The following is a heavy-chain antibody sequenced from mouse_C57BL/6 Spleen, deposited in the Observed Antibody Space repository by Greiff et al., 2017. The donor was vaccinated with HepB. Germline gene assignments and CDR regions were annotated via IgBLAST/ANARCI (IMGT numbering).Heavy chain of an antibody. CDR1: GYAFSSYW. D-gene: IGHD2-5*01. CDR2: IYPGDGDT. J-gene: IGHJ4*01. Sequence: HVQLPPSGAELVKPGASVKISCTASGYAFSSYWLNWVTPRPGTGLEWIGQIYPGDGDTNYNGKFKGKATLTADKSSSTAYMQLSSLTSEDSAVYLCAREYYSNSYYAMDYWGQGTSVTVSS. CDR3: AREYYSNSYYAMDY. V-gene: IGHV1-80*01.